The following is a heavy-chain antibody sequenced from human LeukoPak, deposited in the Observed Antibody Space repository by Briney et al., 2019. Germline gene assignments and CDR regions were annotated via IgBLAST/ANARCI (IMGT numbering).Heavy chain of an antibody. Sequence: GGSLRLSCAASGFTFSSFSMNWVRQAPRKGLEWLSYISASTSTIYYADSVKGRFTISRDNAKNSLYPQMNSLRDEDTAIYYCARDYNWAIDYWGQGTLVTVSS. CDR2: ISASTSTI. J-gene: IGHJ4*02. CDR1: GFTFSSFS. V-gene: IGHV3-48*02. D-gene: IGHD1-20*01. CDR3: ARDYNWAIDY.